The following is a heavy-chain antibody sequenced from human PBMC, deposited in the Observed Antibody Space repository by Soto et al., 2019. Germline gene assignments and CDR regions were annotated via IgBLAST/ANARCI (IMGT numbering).Heavy chain of an antibody. J-gene: IGHJ6*02. CDR1: GFTFSSYA. Sequence: GGSLRLSCSTSGFTFSSYAMHWVPQAPGKGTEYVSAISSNGGSTYYADSVKGRFTISRDNSKNTLYLQMSCLRAEDTAVYYCVSRSGGYYNYYYGMDAWGQGTTVTVSS. CDR2: ISSNGGST. CDR3: VSRSGGYYNYYYGMDA. D-gene: IGHD3-10*01. V-gene: IGHV3-64D*08.